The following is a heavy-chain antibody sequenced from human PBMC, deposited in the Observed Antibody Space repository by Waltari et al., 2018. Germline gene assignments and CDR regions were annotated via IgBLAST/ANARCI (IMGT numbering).Heavy chain of an antibody. CDR2: ITGDGSGT. D-gene: IGHD2-21*02. Sequence: EVQLVESGGGLVQPGGSLRLSCEASGFPLSSYWMHWVRQVPGKGLVWVGRITGDGSGTTYAASVKGRFTISRDNAKNTLFLQMNSLRDEDTAVYYCARYVVVTAGDYWGQGTLVAVSS. CDR3: ARYVVVTAGDY. CDR1: GFPLSSYW. J-gene: IGHJ4*02. V-gene: IGHV3-74*03.